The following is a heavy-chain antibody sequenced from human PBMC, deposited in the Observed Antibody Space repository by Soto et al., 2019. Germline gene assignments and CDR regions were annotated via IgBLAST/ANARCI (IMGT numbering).Heavy chain of an antibody. CDR1: GFTFSSYE. CDR2: ISSSGSTI. Sequence: VGSLRLSCAASGFTFSSYEMNWVRQAPGKGLEWVSYISSSGSTIYYADSVKGRFTISRDNAKNSLYLQMNSLRAEDTAVYYCASLRTDTWYYYYYGMDVWGQGTTVTVSS. V-gene: IGHV3-48*03. J-gene: IGHJ6*02. CDR3: ASLRTDTWYYYYYGMDV. D-gene: IGHD1-1*01.